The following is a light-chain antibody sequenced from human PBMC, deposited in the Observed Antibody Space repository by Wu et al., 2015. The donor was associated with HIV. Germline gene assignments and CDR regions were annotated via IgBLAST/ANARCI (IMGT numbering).Light chain of an antibody. CDR3: QKYNTAPWT. CDR1: QSISNY. J-gene: IGKJ1*01. CDR2: AAS. Sequence: DIQMTQSPSSLSASVGDRVTITCRASQSISNYLNWYQQKPGKAPKLLIYAASSLQGGVPSRFSGSGSGTDFTLTISSLQPEDVATYYCQKYNTAPWTFGQGTKVEMK. V-gene: IGKV1-39*01.